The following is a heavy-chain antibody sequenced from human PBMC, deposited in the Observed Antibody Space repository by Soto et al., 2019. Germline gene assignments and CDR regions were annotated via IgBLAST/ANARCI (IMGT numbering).Heavy chain of an antibody. V-gene: IGHV3-21*01. D-gene: IGHD4-4*01. CDR2: ISGSGIDI. Sequence: PGGPLRLSRASLVFAFCYYNMNGVRQAPVRGLEWVSSISGSGIDIHFTDSVKGRFTISRDNAKTSLYLQMDSLRPEDTAIYYCAREGVTNYTDYYFDLWGHGALVTVSS. CDR3: AREGVTNYTDYYFDL. CDR1: VFAFCYYN. J-gene: IGHJ4*01.